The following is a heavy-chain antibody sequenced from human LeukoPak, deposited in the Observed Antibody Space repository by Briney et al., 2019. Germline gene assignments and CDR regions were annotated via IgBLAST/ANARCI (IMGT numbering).Heavy chain of an antibody. CDR1: GFSFSGSA. J-gene: IGHJ2*01. V-gene: IGHV3-73*01. Sequence: GGSLRLSCAASGFSFSGSAMHWVRQASGKGLEWLGRIRSKANGYATAYAASVKGRFTILRDDSKNMAYLQMSSLKTGDTAVYYCARVAGVGYFDLWGRGTLVTVSS. CDR2: IRSKANGYAT. CDR3: ARVAGVGYFDL. D-gene: IGHD5-12*01.